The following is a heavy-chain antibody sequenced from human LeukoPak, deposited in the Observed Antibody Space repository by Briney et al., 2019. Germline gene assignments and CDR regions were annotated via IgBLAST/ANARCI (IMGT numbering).Heavy chain of an antibody. V-gene: IGHV3-15*01. Sequence: GGSLRLSCAASGFTFSDLWMTWVRQAPGKGLEWVGLIKSKTDGETIDYATPVKGRFTISRDDSKNTLYLQMNSLRAEDTAVYYCARSHSGYAKRDAFDIWGQGTMVTVSS. D-gene: IGHD5-12*01. CDR3: ARSHSGYAKRDAFDI. J-gene: IGHJ3*02. CDR2: IKSKTDGETI. CDR1: GFTFSDLW.